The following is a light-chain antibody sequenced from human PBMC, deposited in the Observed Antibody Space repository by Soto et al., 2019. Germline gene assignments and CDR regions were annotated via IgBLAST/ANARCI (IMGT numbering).Light chain of an antibody. J-gene: IGLJ1*01. V-gene: IGLV2-14*01. CDR2: EVT. CDR1: SSDVGAYNY. Sequence: QSVLTQPASVSGSPGQSITISCTGTSSDVGAYNYVSWYQQLPGKAPKLIIYEVTNRPSGVSNRFSGSKSGYTASLTISGVQAEDEADYYCSSFTTRITCVFGTGTKVTVL. CDR3: SSFTTRITCV.